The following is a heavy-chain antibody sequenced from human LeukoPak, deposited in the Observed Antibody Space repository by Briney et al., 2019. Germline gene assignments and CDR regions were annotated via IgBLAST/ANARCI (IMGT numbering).Heavy chain of an antibody. CDR1: ELTFSTYA. J-gene: IGHJ4*02. CDR3: AKYRMPSTPYFDY. D-gene: IGHD2-15*01. Sequence: TGGSLRLSCAASELTFSTYAMGWVRQTAGKGLGWVSTISGSGGITHYADSVKGRFTISRDNSKNTLFLQMSGLRAEDTAVYYCAKYRMPSTPYFDYWGQGALVTVSS. CDR2: ISGSGGIT. V-gene: IGHV3-23*01.